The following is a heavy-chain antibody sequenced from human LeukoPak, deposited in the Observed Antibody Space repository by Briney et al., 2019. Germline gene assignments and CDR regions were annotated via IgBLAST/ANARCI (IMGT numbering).Heavy chain of an antibody. CDR2: INTNTGNP. CDR1: GYTLRNYD. J-gene: IGHJ5*02. D-gene: IGHD3-3*01. Sequence: GASVKVSCKASGYTLRNYDISWVRQAPGQGLEWMGWINTNTGNPTYAQGFTGRFVFSLDTSVSTAYLQISSLKAEDTAVYYCARDRGLFWSGYNNWFDPWGQGTLVTVSS. CDR3: ARDRGLFWSGYNNWFDP. V-gene: IGHV7-4-1*02.